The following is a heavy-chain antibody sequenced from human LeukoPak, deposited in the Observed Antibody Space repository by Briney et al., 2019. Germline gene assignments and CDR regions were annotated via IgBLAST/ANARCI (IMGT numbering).Heavy chain of an antibody. CDR2: IYSGGST. CDR3: ARGYGGNSGYYYYMDV. CDR1: GFTVSSNY. D-gene: IGHD4-23*01. J-gene: IGHJ6*03. V-gene: IGHV3-53*01. Sequence: PGGSLRLSCAASGFTVSSNYMSWVRQAPGKGLECVSVIYSGGSTYYADSVKGRFTISRDNSKNTLYLQMNSLRAEDTAVYYCARGYGGNSGYYYYMDVWGKGTTVTVSS.